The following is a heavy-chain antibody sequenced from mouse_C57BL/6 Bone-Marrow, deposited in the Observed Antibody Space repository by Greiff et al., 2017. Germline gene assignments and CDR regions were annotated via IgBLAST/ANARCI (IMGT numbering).Heavy chain of an antibody. CDR1: GYTFTDYY. Sequence: EVQLQQSGPVLVKPGASVKMSCKASGYTFTDYYMNWVKQSHGKSLEWIGVINPYNGGTSYNQKFKGKATLTVDKSSSTAYMELNSLTSEDSAVYYCARYPLKRHYGSSAFDYWGQGTTLTVSS. CDR2: INPYNGGT. V-gene: IGHV1-19*01. D-gene: IGHD1-1*01. J-gene: IGHJ2*01. CDR3: ARYPLKRHYGSSAFDY.